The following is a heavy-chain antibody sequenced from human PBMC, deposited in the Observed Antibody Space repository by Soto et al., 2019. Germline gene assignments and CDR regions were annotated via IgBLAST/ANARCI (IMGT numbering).Heavy chain of an antibody. CDR2: MNPNSGNT. J-gene: IGHJ4*02. D-gene: IGHD3-10*01. CDR1: GYTFTSYD. CDR3: ARGPRGLVRGVEVSRNFDY. Sequence: ASVKVSCKASGYTFTSYDINCVRQATGQGLEWMGWMNPNSGNTGYAQKFQGRVTMTRNTSISTAYMELSSLRSEDTAVYYCARGPRGLVRGVEVSRNFDYWGQGTLVTVSS. V-gene: IGHV1-8*01.